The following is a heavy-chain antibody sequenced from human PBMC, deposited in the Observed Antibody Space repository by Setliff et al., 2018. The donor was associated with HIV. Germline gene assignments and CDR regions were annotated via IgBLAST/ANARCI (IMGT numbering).Heavy chain of an antibody. CDR3: ARDRSGIAVAAPDAFDV. CDR2: INPSGGSA. D-gene: IGHD6-19*01. CDR1: GYTFTSYY. J-gene: IGHJ3*01. V-gene: IGHV1-46*01. Sequence: ASVKVSCKASGYTFTSYYMHWVRQAPGQGLEWMGIINPSGGSASYAQKFQGRVTMTRDTSTSTVYMELSSLRSEDSAVFYCARDRSGIAVAAPDAFDVWGQGTMVTVSS.